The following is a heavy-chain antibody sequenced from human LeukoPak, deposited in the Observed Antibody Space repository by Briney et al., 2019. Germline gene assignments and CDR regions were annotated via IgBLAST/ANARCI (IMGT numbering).Heavy chain of an antibody. Sequence: GASVTVSFTSSVYTFTIYGISWVRQAPGQGLEWMGWISAYNGTTNYAQKFQGRVTVTTDTSTSTAYMELRSLRSDDTAVYYCARDRGTWIQLWLIDYWGQGTLVTVSS. J-gene: IGHJ4*02. CDR3: ARDRGTWIQLWLIDY. D-gene: IGHD5-18*01. V-gene: IGHV1-18*01. CDR2: ISAYNGTT. CDR1: VYTFTIYG.